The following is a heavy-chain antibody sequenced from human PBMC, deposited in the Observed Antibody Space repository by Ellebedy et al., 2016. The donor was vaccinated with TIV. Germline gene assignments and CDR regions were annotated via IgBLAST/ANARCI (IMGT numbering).Heavy chain of an antibody. CDR1: GFTFSSSW. D-gene: IGHD2-15*01. CDR3: AKASSRGGGWDC. CDR2: IKQDGSDK. Sequence: PSETLSLTCAASGFTFSSSWMTWVRQAPGKGLEWVANIKQDGSDKFYVDSVKGRFTISRDNAKNSLYLQMSSLKVEDTAVYYCAKASSRGGGWDCWGQGILVTVSS. J-gene: IGHJ4*02. V-gene: IGHV3-7*01.